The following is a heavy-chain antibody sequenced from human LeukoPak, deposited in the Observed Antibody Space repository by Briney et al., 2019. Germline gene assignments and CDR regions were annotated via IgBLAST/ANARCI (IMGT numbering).Heavy chain of an antibody. Sequence: SETLSLTCTVSGGSISSYYWSWIRQPPGKGLEWIGYIYYSGSTNYNPSLKSRVTISVDTSKNQFSLKLSSVTAADTAAYYCARDGPQHRHVKYYDSSGSPIWGQGTLVTVSS. J-gene: IGHJ4*02. CDR1: GGSISSYY. D-gene: IGHD3-22*01. V-gene: IGHV4-59*01. CDR2: IYYSGST. CDR3: ARDGPQHRHVKYYDSSGSPI.